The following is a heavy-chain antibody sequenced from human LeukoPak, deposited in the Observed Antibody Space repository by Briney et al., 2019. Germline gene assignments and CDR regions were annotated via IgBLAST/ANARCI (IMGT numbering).Heavy chain of an antibody. CDR3: VRHAENNSGRHFYLAH. V-gene: IGHV4-39*01. Sequence: SETLSLTCTVSGVSTTNGIYYWAWIRQSPGKRLEWIGSVHNVGSTYYNLSLRSRVTMSIDTSKNQFSLRLNSVTAADSAVYYCVRHAENNSGRHFYLAHWGQAILVTVSS. CDR2: VHNVGST. D-gene: IGHD6-19*01. J-gene: IGHJ4*02. CDR1: GVSTTNGIYY.